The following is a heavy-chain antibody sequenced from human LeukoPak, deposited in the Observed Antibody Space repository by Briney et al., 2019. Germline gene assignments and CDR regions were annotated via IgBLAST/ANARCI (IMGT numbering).Heavy chain of an antibody. CDR1: GFTFSSYA. J-gene: IGHJ3*02. Sequence: GGSLRLSCAASGFTFSSYAMHWVRQAPGKGLEWVAVISYDGSNKYYADSVKGRFTISRDNSKKTLYLQMNTLRAEDTAVYYCARDEYYDILTGARGDAFDIWGQGTMVTVSS. CDR2: ISYDGSNK. CDR3: ARDEYYDILTGARGDAFDI. V-gene: IGHV3-30*04. D-gene: IGHD3-9*01.